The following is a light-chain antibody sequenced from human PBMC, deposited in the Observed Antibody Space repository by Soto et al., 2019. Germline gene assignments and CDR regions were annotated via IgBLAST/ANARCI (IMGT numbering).Light chain of an antibody. CDR3: QQRYNWPVT. Sequence: EIVLTQSPATLSLSPGERATLSCRASQSITNYVGWYQQKPGQAPRLLIYATSTRATGIPARFSGSGSGTDFTLTISSLEPEDFSVYYCQQRYNWPVTFGQGTRLEIK. J-gene: IGKJ5*01. CDR2: ATS. V-gene: IGKV3-11*01. CDR1: QSITNY.